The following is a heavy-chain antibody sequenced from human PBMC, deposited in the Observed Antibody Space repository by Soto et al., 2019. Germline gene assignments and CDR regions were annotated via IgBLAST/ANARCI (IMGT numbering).Heavy chain of an antibody. D-gene: IGHD3-9*01. Sequence: QVQLVQSGAEVKKPGASVKVSCKASGYTFTSYGISWVRRAPGQGLEWMGWISAYNGNTKYAQKLQGRVTVTTDTSTSTAYMELRSLTSHNKAVYYCARDLTPGLVDHWGQGTLVSVSS. J-gene: IGHJ4*02. CDR3: ARDLTPGLVDH. CDR2: ISAYNGNT. V-gene: IGHV1-18*01. CDR1: GYTFTSYG.